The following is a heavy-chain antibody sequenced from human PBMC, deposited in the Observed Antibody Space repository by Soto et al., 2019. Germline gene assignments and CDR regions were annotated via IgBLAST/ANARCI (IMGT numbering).Heavy chain of an antibody. CDR2: INSDGSST. CDR3: ASGGSSLNFDS. CDR1: GFTFRSYG. Sequence: GGSLRLSCAGSGFTFRSYGMQWVRQAPGKGLVWVSWINSDGSSTSYADSVKGRFTISRDNAKNTLYLQMNSLRAEDTAVYYCASGGSSLNFDSWGQGTLVTVSS. J-gene: IGHJ4*02. V-gene: IGHV3-74*01. D-gene: IGHD6-6*01.